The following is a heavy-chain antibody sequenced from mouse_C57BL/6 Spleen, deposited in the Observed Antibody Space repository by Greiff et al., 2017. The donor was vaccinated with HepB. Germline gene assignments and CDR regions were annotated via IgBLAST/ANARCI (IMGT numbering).Heavy chain of an antibody. D-gene: IGHD3-2*02. J-gene: IGHJ3*01. CDR3: AGSLKLRPFAY. CDR2: ISYDGSN. Sequence: EVQLVESGPGLVKPSQSLSLTCSVTGYSITSGYYWNWIRQFPGNKLEWMGYISYDGSNNYNPSLKNRISITRDTSKNQFFLKLNSVTTEDTATYYWAGSLKLRPFAYWGQGTLVTVSA. CDR1: GYSITSGYY. V-gene: IGHV3-6*01.